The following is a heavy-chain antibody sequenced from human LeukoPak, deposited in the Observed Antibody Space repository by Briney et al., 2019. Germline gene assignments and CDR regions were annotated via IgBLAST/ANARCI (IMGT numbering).Heavy chain of an antibody. CDR3: ATYSGYDRIFDH. CDR2: IKQDGSEK. J-gene: IGHJ4*02. CDR1: GFTFSSYW. D-gene: IGHD5-12*01. Sequence: GGSLRLSCAASGFTFSSYWMSWVRQAPGKGLEWVANIKQDGSEKYYVDSVKGRFTISRDNAENSLYLQMNSLRAEDTAVYYCATYSGYDRIFDHWGQGTLVTVSS. V-gene: IGHV3-7*01.